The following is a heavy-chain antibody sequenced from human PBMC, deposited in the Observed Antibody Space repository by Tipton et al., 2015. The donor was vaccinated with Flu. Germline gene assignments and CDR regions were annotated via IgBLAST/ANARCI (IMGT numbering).Heavy chain of an antibody. CDR2: INHSGST. D-gene: IGHD4-23*01. CDR1: GGSFSGYY. CDR3: ARGLLQSGAGNSSYYYYYGMDV. Sequence: TLSLTCAVYGGSFSGYYWSWIRQPPGKGLEWIGEINHSGSTNYNPSLKSRVTISVDTSKNQFSLKLSSVTAADTAVYYCARGLLQSGAGNSSYYYYYGMDVWGQGTTVTVSS. J-gene: IGHJ6*02. V-gene: IGHV4-34*01.